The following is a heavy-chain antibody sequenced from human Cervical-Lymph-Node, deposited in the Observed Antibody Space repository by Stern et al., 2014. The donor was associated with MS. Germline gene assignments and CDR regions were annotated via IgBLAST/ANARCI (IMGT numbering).Heavy chain of an antibody. CDR2: LYWDDDK. CDR3: AHTLITLERGVPFDY. D-gene: IGHD3-10*01. V-gene: IGHV2-5*02. Sequence: QVTLRESGPTLVKPTQTLTLTCTFSGFSLNSRGVGVGWIRQPPGKALEWLATLYWDDDKRYSPALKSSLTIPKDSSKNQVVLTMTNMDPVDTATYYFAHTLITLERGVPFDYWGQGTLVIVSS. J-gene: IGHJ4*02. CDR1: GFSLNSRGVG.